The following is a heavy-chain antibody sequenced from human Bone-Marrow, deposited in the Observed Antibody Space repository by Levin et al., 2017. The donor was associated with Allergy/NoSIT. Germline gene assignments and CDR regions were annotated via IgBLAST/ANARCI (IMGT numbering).Heavy chain of an antibody. D-gene: IGHD3-3*01. V-gene: IGHV4-34*01. CDR2: INHSGST. J-gene: IGHJ5*02. CDR1: GGSFSGYY. CDR3: ARRPGNFWSGYYRFDP. Sequence: SETLSLTCAVYGGSFSGYYWSWIRQPPGKGLEWIGEINHSGSTNYNPSLKSRVTISVDTSKNQFSLKLSSVTAADTAVYYCARRPGNFWSGYYRFDPWGQGTLVTVSS.